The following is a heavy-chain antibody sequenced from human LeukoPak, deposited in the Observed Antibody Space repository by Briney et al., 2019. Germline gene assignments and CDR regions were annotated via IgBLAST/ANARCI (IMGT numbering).Heavy chain of an antibody. J-gene: IGHJ4*02. CDR3: ARMTPDSPSFDY. CDR2: IDWDDDK. V-gene: IGHV2-70*17. D-gene: IGHD2-15*01. CDR1: GCSLSTPEMC. Sequence: SGPALVKPTQTLILTCTFSGCSLSTPEMCVTWIRQPPGKALEWLARIDWDDDKFYSPSLRTRLTISKDTPKNQVVLRMTNMDPVDKGTYYCARMTPDSPSFDYWGQGALITVSS.